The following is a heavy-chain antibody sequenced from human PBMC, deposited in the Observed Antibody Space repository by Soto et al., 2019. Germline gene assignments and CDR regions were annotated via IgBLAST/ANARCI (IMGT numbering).Heavy chain of an antibody. J-gene: IGHJ5*02. CDR3: ARDYLRLGELSYS. CDR1: GGSISSSNW. D-gene: IGHD3-16*02. CDR2: IYHRGST. Sequence: SETLALTFAVSGGSISSSNWWSWVRQPPVKGLEWIGEIYHRGSTNYNAFLKSRVTISVDKSKNQFSLKLSSVAAADTAVYYCARDYLRLGELSYSWGQGTLVTVSS. V-gene: IGHV4-4*02.